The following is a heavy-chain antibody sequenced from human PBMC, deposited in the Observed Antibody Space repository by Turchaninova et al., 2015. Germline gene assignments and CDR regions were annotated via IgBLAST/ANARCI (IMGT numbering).Heavy chain of an antibody. CDR2: VSPIGTT. V-gene: IGHV4-38-2*01. Sequence: QMQRQDSGPGRVKPSWTLSFPSADSGYLISNDYYWGWIRHPPGKGLEWIGGVSPIGTTHYNPSLNSRVSISRDTSNNQFSLKLMSVTAADTAVYFGARYYAATGIDYWGQGTLVTVSS. D-gene: IGHD3-3*01. CDR1: GYLISNDYY. CDR3: ARYYAATGIDY. J-gene: IGHJ4*02.